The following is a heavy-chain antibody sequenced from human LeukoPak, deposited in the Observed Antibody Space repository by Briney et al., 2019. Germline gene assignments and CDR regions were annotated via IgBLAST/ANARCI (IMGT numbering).Heavy chain of an antibody. CDR3: ARDRNVDYFDY. J-gene: IGHJ4*02. CDR1: GFXFSTYG. Sequence: PGRSLRLSCAASGFXFSTYGIHWVRQAPGKGLEWVAVIWYDGSDKYYADSVKGRFTISRDNSKNTLYLQMNSLRAEDTAVYYCARDRNVDYFDYWGQGTLVTVAS. V-gene: IGHV3-33*01. CDR2: IWYDGSDK. D-gene: IGHD1-1*01.